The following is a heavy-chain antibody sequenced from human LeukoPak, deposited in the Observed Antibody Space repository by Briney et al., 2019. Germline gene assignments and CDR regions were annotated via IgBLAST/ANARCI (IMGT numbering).Heavy chain of an antibody. CDR3: AREPGRSGYYDY. J-gene: IGHJ4*02. V-gene: IGHV3-23*01. CDR2: ISGSGGST. Sequence: GGSLRLSCAASGFTFSGFVISWVRQAPGKGPQWVADISGSGGSTYYADSVKGRFSVSRDNSKNTLYLQMNSLRAEDTAVYYCAREPGRSGYYDYWGQGTLVTVSS. CDR1: GFTFSGFV. D-gene: IGHD3-22*01.